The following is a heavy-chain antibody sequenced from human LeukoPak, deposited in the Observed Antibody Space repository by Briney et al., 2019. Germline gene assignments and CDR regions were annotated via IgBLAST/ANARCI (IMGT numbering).Heavy chain of an antibody. J-gene: IGHJ4*02. CDR1: GFTLNNYW. CDR2: INVDGSSI. CDR3: TRIKWDLTSFDY. V-gene: IGHV3-74*01. Sequence: PGGSLRLSCAASGFTLNNYWLHWVRQAPGMGLVWVSRINVDGSSISYADSVKGRFTISRDNARNTLYLQMNSLRAEDTAVYYCTRIKWDLTSFDYWGQGTLVTASS. D-gene: IGHD1-26*01.